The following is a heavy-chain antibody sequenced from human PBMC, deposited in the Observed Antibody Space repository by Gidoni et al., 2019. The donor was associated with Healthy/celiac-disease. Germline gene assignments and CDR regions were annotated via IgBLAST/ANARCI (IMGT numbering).Heavy chain of an antibody. Sequence: WISAYNGNTNYAQKLQGRVTMTTDTSTTTAYMELRSLRSDDTAVYYCARGGVTTSMDVWGQGTTVTVSS. J-gene: IGHJ6*02. CDR2: ISAYNGNT. V-gene: IGHV1-18*01. D-gene: IGHD3-10*01. CDR3: ARGGVTTSMDV.